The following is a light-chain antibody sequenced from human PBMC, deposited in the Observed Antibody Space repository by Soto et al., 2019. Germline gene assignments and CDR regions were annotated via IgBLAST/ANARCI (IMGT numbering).Light chain of an antibody. CDR2: DAS. Sequence: EVVMTQSPATLSVSPGERATLSCRTSQDVRINLAWYQQKPGQAPRLLIHDASTRATGVPVRFSGSGSGTEFTLTITSLQSGDSAVYYCHQYHYWPPITFGQGTRLEIK. J-gene: IGKJ5*01. CDR1: QDVRIN. CDR3: HQYHYWPPIT. V-gene: IGKV3-15*01.